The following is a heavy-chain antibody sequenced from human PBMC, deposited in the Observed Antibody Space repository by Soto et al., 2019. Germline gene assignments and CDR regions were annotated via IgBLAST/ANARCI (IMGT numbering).Heavy chain of an antibody. Sequence: GGSLRLSCAASGFTFSNAWMSWVRQAPGKGLEWVGRIKSKTDGGTTDYAAPVKGRFTISRDDSKNTLYLQMNSLKTEETAVYYCTTENLWFGERYYYYYMDVWGKGTTVTVSS. J-gene: IGHJ6*03. CDR3: TTENLWFGERYYYYYMDV. CDR1: GFTFSNAW. V-gene: IGHV3-15*01. D-gene: IGHD3-10*01. CDR2: IKSKTDGGTT.